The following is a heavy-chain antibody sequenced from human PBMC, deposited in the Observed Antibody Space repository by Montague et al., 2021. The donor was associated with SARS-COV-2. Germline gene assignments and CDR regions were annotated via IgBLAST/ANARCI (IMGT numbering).Heavy chain of an antibody. D-gene: IGHD3-22*01. CDR2: IYYSGST. J-gene: IGHJ3*02. V-gene: IGHV4-39*01. Sequence: SETLSLTCTVSGGSISSSSYYWGWIRQPPGKGPEWIGSIYYSGSTYYNPSLKSRVTISVDTSKNQFSLKLSSVTAADTAVYYCAGFPTSYYYDSKAAPATPDAFDIWGQGTMVTVSS. CDR3: AGFPTSYYYDSKAAPATPDAFDI. CDR1: GGSISSSSYY.